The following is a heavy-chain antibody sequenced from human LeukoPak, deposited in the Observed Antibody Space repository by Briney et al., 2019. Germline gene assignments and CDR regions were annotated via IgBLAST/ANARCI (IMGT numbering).Heavy chain of an antibody. CDR1: GFTVSSNY. J-gene: IGHJ6*03. CDR2: IYSGGST. V-gene: IGHV3-53*01. Sequence: GGSLRLSCAASGFTVSSNYMSWVRQAPGKGLEWVSVIYSGGSTYYADSVKGRFAISRDNSKNTLYLQMNSLRAEDTAVYYCASGSGSYRTPYYYMDVWGTGTTVTVSS. CDR3: ASGSGSYRTPYYYMDV. D-gene: IGHD3-10*01.